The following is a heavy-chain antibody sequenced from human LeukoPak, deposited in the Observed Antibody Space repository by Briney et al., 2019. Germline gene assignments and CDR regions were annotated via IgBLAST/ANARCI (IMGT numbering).Heavy chain of an antibody. D-gene: IGHD3-3*01. J-gene: IGHJ5*02. V-gene: IGHV1-2*02. CDR1: GYTFTGYY. CDR2: INPNSGGT. Sequence: ASVKVSCKASGYTFTGYYMHWVRQAPGQGLEWMGWINPNSGGTNYAQKFQGRVTMTRDTSISTAYMELSRLRSDDTAVYYCAREPVLRPQRRLLLGWFDPWGQGTLVTVSS. CDR3: AREPVLRPQRRLLLGWFDP.